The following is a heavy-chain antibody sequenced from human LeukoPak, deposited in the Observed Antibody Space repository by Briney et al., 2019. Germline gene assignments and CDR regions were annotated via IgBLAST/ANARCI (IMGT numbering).Heavy chain of an antibody. CDR2: INHSGST. CDR3: ARRLIGTYYFDY. Sequence: SETLSLTCAVYGGSFSGYYWSWIRQPPGKGLGWIGEINHSGSTNYNPSLKSRVTISVDTSKNQFSLKLSSVTAADTAVYYCARRLIGTYYFDYWGQGTLVTVSS. J-gene: IGHJ4*02. V-gene: IGHV4-34*01. CDR1: GGSFSGYY. D-gene: IGHD1-7*01.